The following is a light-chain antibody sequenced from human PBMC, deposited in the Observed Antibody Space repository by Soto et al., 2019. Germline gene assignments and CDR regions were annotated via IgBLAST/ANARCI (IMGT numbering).Light chain of an antibody. Sequence: QSVLTQPASVSGSPGQSITISCTGVSSDVGSYDLVSWYQQHPDKAPQLMIYGVTKRPSGVSNRFSGSKSGNTASLTISGLQTEDEADYYCCSYAGRSHYVFGTGTKVTVI. CDR1: SSDVGSYDL. CDR3: CSYAGRSHYV. J-gene: IGLJ1*01. V-gene: IGLV2-23*02. CDR2: GVT.